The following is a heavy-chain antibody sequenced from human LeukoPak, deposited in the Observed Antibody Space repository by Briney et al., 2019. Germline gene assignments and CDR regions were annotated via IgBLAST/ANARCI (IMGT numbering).Heavy chain of an antibody. Sequence: PSETLSLTCTVSGVSISSYYWSWIRQPAGKGLEWIGYIYYSGSTNYNPSLKSRVTISVDTSKNQFSLKLSYVTAADTAVYYCARGDVWGSYRRYYFDYWGQGTLVTVSS. CDR3: ARGDVWGSYRRYYFDY. J-gene: IGHJ4*02. CDR1: GVSISSYY. D-gene: IGHD3-16*02. V-gene: IGHV4-59*01. CDR2: IYYSGST.